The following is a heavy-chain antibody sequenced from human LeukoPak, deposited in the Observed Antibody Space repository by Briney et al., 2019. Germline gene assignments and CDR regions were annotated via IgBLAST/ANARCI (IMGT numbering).Heavy chain of an antibody. J-gene: IGHJ6*02. D-gene: IGHD3-10*01. Sequence: SETLSLTCSVSGGAISTYYWSWIRQPPGKGLEWIGYIYYSGSTNYSPSLKSRVTISVDTSKNQFSLKLSSVTAADTAVYYCARFSGRFPYYYGMDVWGQGTTVTVSS. V-gene: IGHV4-59*08. CDR1: GGAISTYY. CDR3: ARFSGRFPYYYGMDV. CDR2: IYYSGST.